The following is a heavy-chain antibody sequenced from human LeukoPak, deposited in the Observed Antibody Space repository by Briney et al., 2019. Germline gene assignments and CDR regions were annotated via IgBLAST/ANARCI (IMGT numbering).Heavy chain of an antibody. CDR1: GGTFSSYA. CDR3: ARGPDTAMGEDAFDI. D-gene: IGHD5-18*01. CDR2: IIPIFGTA. J-gene: IGHJ3*02. V-gene: IGHV1-69*06. Sequence: SVKVSCKASGGTFSSYAISWVRQAPGQGLEWMGGIIPIFGTANYAQKFQGRVTITADKSTSTAYMELSSLRSDDTAVYYCARGPDTAMGEDAFDIWGQGTMVTVSS.